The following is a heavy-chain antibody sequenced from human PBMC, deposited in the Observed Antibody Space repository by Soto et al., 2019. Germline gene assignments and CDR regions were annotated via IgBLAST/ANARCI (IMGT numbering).Heavy chain of an antibody. V-gene: IGHV4-59*01. Sequence: SETLSLTCTVSGGSISSNYWTWIRQPPGKGLEWIGYVYNSGSTSYNPSLKSRVTISEDTSKSQFSLKVNSMTAADTAVYYCARYRREAVAGYTLDNWGQGILVTVSS. CDR1: GGSISSNY. CDR3: ARYRREAVAGYTLDN. D-gene: IGHD6-13*01. J-gene: IGHJ4*02. CDR2: VYNSGST.